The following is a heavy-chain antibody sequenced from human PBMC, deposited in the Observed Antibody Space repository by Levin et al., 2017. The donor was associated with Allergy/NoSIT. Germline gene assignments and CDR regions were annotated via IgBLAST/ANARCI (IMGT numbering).Heavy chain of an antibody. CDR2: IYYSGST. D-gene: IGHD6-13*01. Sequence: NSSETLSLTCTVSGGSISSSSYYWGWIRQPPGKGLEWIGSIYYSGSTYYNPSLKSRVTISVDTSKNQFSLKLSSVTAADTAVYYCASEGQQVGPDYYYMDVWGKGTTVTVSS. CDR1: GGSISSSSYY. V-gene: IGHV4-39*01. J-gene: IGHJ6*03. CDR3: ASEGQQVGPDYYYMDV.